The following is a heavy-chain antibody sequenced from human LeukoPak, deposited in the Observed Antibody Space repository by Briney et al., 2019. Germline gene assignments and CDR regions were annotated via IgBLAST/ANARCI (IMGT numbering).Heavy chain of an antibody. V-gene: IGHV3-30*02. CDR2: IRYDGTNK. CDR3: ARDELDY. CDR1: RFTFSSYG. Sequence: GGSLRLSCAASRFTFSSYGMHWVRQAPGKGLEWVAFIRYDGTNKYYADSVKGRFTISRDNSKNTLYLQMNSLRAEDTAVYYCARDELDYWGQGTLVTVSS. J-gene: IGHJ4*02.